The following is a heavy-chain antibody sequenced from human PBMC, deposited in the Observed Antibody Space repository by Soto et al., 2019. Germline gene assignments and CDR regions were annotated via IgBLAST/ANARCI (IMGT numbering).Heavy chain of an antibody. V-gene: IGHV3-21*01. D-gene: IGHD2-21*01. CDR2: ITTSSAYI. Sequence: ESGGGLVKPGGSLRLSCAASGFTFNTYDMNWVRQAPGKGLEWVSSITTSSAYIYYADSLKGRITISRDNAKSSLFLQMNSLRAEDTAVYYCVRSGTASLLRHSWLDTWGQGTLVTVSS. CDR3: VRSGTASLLRHSWLDT. J-gene: IGHJ5*02. CDR1: GFTFNTYD.